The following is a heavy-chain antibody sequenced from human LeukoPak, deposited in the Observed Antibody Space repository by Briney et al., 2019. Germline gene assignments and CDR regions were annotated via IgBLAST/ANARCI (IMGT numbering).Heavy chain of an antibody. CDR1: SGSLSGYY. CDR2: IQTPGNSGST. Sequence: SETLSLTCAVYSGSLSGYYWTWIRQPPGKGLEWIGEIQTPGNSGSTKYNPSLKTRVTMSVDASKNQFTLKTSSVPAADTAVYYCARSSSGGVGLEYWGQGTLVTVSS. V-gene: IGHV4-34*01. D-gene: IGHD3-3*01. CDR3: ARSSSGGVGLEY. J-gene: IGHJ4*02.